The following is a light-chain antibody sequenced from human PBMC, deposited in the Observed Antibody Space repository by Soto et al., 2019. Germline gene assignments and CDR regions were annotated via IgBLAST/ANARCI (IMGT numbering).Light chain of an antibody. CDR3: QQGFQSPHT. CDR2: TAS. CDR1: QTVGDY. Sequence: DVQMTQSPSSLSASVGDRVTITCRASQTVGDYLNWYQHKPGKAPELLIYTASTLQSGVPLRFSGSGSGTEFTLTISNLQPEDFATYFCQQGFQSPHTFGQGTKLEL. V-gene: IGKV1-39*01. J-gene: IGKJ2*01.